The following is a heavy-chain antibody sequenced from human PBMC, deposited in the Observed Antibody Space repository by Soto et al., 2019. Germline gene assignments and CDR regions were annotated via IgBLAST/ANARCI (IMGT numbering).Heavy chain of an antibody. D-gene: IGHD2-8*02. CDR1: GFTFSSYW. V-gene: IGHV3-7*01. CDR2: IKEDGSEK. J-gene: IGHJ5*02. CDR3: VRMEGYGWFDP. Sequence: EVQVVESGGGLVQPGGSLRLSCAASGFTFSSYWMIWVRQAPGKGLEWVASIKEDGSEKYYVDSVRGRFTISRDDVKNSLYLQMNSLRAEDTAVYYCVRMEGYGWFDPWGQGTRVTVSS.